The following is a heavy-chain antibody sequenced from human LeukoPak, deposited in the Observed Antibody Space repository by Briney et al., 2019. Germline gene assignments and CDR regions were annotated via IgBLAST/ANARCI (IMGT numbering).Heavy chain of an antibody. CDR1: GFTFSSYA. J-gene: IGHJ4*02. CDR3: ARVTSAAYFDY. CDR2: ISYDGSNK. Sequence: HPARSLRLSCAASGFTFSSYAMHWVRRAPGKGLEWVAVISYDGSNKYYADSVKGRFTISRDNSKNTLYLQMNSLRAEDTAVYYCARVTSAAYFDYWGQGTLVTVSS. D-gene: IGHD6-25*01. V-gene: IGHV3-30-3*01.